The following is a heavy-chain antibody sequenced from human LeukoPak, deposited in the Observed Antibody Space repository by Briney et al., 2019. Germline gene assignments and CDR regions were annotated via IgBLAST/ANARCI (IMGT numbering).Heavy chain of an antibody. CDR2: INPNNGNT. CDR3: ARESDSGKDFDC. CDR1: GYTFTYHY. Sequence: ASVKVSFKASGYTFTYHYIHLVRQAPGQGLEWMGIINPNNGNTNYAQKFQGRVTMTRDTSTSTVYMELSSLGSEDTAVYYCARESDSGKDFDCWGQGTLVTVSS. D-gene: IGHD1-26*01. V-gene: IGHV1-46*01. J-gene: IGHJ4*02.